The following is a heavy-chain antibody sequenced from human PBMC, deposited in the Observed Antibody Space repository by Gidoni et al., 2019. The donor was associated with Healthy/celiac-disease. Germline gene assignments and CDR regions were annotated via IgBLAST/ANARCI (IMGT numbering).Heavy chain of an antibody. CDR2: ISSSSSYI. CDR1: GFTFSRYS. CDR3: ARDPGLLSDYWYFDL. Sequence: EVQLVESGGGLVKPGGSLRLSCAASGFTFSRYSMNWVRQAPGKGLEWVSSISSSSSYIYYADSVKGRFTISRDNAKNSLYLQMNSLRAEDTAVYYCARDPGLLSDYWYFDLWGRGTLVTVSS. J-gene: IGHJ2*01. D-gene: IGHD3-10*01. V-gene: IGHV3-21*01.